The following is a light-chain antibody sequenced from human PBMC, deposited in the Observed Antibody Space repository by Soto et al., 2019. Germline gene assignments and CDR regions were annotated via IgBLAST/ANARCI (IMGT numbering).Light chain of an antibody. J-gene: IGKJ2*01. CDR3: LQYASPLYT. CDR2: GAS. Sequence: LTQSPGTLSLSPGARATLSCRASESLSSSILAWYQKKPGLAPRLPLYGASNIANGTPDRFSGSGSGTDFTLSISRLEPEDFAVYFCLQYASPLYTFGQGTKLEMK. CDR1: ESLSSSI. V-gene: IGKV3-20*01.